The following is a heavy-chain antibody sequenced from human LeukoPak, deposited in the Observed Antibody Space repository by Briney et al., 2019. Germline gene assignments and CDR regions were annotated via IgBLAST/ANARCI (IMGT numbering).Heavy chain of an antibody. Sequence: GASVKVSCKASGYTFTSYGISWVRQVPGQGLEWMGWISGYNGYTHYANNHQGRVTMTTDTSTSTAYMELRSLRSDDTAVYYCARDEARYSSGYYPNWFDPWGQGTLVTVSS. CDR3: ARDEARYSSGYYPNWFDP. J-gene: IGHJ5*02. CDR2: ISGYNGYT. V-gene: IGHV1-18*01. CDR1: GYTFTSYG. D-gene: IGHD3-22*01.